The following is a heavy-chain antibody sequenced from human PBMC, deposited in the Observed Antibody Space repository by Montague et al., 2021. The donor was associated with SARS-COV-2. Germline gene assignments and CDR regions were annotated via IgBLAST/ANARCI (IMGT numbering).Heavy chain of an antibody. J-gene: IGHJ6*02. Sequence: SLRLSCAASGFTFSSYEMNWVRQAPGKGLEWVSYISSSGSTIYYADSVKGRFTISRDNAKNSLYLQMNSLRAEDTAVYYCARVGFLEWLLYFQHYGMDVWGQGTTVTVSS. CDR1: GFTFSSYE. CDR2: ISSSGSTI. CDR3: ARVGFLEWLLYFQHYGMDV. D-gene: IGHD3-3*01. V-gene: IGHV3-48*03.